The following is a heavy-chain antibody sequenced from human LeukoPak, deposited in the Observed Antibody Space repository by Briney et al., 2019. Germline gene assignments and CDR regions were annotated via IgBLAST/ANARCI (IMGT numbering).Heavy chain of an antibody. Sequence: PGGSLRLSCAASGFSFSSFGIHWVRQAPGKGLEGVAIVWYGGSNKHYADSVKGRFTISRDNSKNTLYLQMNSLRAEDTAVYYCARDVVAATQPFSYGMDVWGQGTTVTVSS. CDR1: GFSFSSFG. D-gene: IGHD2-15*01. V-gene: IGHV3-33*01. CDR3: ARDVVAATQPFSYGMDV. J-gene: IGHJ6*02. CDR2: VWYGGSNK.